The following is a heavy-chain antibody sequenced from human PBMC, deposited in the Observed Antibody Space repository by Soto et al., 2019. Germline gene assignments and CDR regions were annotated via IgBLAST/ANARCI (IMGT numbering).Heavy chain of an antibody. J-gene: IGHJ5*02. D-gene: IGHD3-3*01. CDR2: IYYSGST. V-gene: IGHV4-31*03. CDR1: GGSISSGGYY. Sequence: QVQLQESGPGLVKPSQTLSLTCTVSGGSISSGGYYWSWIRQHPGKGLEWIGYIYYSGSTYYSPSLKSRVTISVDTSKNQFSLKLSSVTAADTAVYYCARGVTIFGVVTSDNWFDPWGQGTLVTVSS. CDR3: ARGVTIFGVVTSDNWFDP.